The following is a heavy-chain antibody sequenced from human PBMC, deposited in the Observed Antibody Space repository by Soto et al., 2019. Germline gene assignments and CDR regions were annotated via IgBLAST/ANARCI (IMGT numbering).Heavy chain of an antibody. D-gene: IGHD2-2*01. Sequence: QVQLVESGGGVVQPGRSLRLSCAASGFTFSSYGMHWVRQAPGKGLEWVADIWYDGSNKYYADSVKGRFTISRDNSKNTLYLLRISLRADDTAVYYCAGGGPQLPLDGSDTSHQLEWGQGTLVTVSS. CDR2: IWYDGSNK. V-gene: IGHV3-33*01. CDR3: AGGGPQLPLDGSDTSHQLE. J-gene: IGHJ4*02. CDR1: GFTFSSYG.